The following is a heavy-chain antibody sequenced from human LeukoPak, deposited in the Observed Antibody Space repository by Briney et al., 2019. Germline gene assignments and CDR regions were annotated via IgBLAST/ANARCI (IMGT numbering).Heavy chain of an antibody. CDR1: GSTFSSYA. CDR2: ISGSGGST. J-gene: IGHJ6*02. Sequence: PGGSLRLSCAASGSTFSSYAMSWVRQAPGKGLEWVSAISGSGGSTYYADSVKGRFTISRDNSKNTLYLQMNSLRAEDTAVYYCAKGPGRGIYYYYGMDVWGQGTTVTVSS. D-gene: IGHD3-16*01. CDR3: AKGPGRGIYYYYGMDV. V-gene: IGHV3-23*01.